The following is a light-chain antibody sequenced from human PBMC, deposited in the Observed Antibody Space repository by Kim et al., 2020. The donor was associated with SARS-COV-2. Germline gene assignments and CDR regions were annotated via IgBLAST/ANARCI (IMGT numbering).Light chain of an antibody. CDR1: SLRSYY. Sequence: LGQTVRITCQGDSLRSYYASWYQQKQGQAPVLVIYGKNNRPSGIPDRFSGSSSGNTASLTITGAQAEDEADYYCNSRDSSGNHLGVFGGGTQLTV. V-gene: IGLV3-19*01. J-gene: IGLJ2*01. CDR3: NSRDSSGNHLGV. CDR2: GKN.